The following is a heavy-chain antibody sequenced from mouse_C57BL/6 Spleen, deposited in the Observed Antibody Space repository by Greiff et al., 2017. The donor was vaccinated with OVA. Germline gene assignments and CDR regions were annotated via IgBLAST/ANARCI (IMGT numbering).Heavy chain of an antibody. CDR3: ARGNYVRDYAMDY. Sequence: VQLQQPGAELVKPGASVKMSCKASGYTFTSYWLTWVKQRPGQGLEWIGDIYPGSGSTNYNEKFKSKATLTVDTSSSTAYMQLSSLTSEDSAVYYGARGNYVRDYAMDYWGQGTSVTVAS. J-gene: IGHJ4*01. V-gene: IGHV1-55*01. CDR1: GYTFTSYW. CDR2: IYPGSGST. D-gene: IGHD2-1*01.